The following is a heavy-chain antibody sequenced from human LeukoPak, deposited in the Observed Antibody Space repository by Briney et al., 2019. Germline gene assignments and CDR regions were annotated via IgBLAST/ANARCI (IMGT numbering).Heavy chain of an antibody. J-gene: IGHJ4*02. Sequence: GRSLRLSCAASGFTFSSYAMLWVRQAPGKGLEWVAVISYDGSNKYYADSVKGRFTISRDNSKNTLYLQMNSLRAEDTAVYYCARDSGDGYNWPGHFDYWGQGTLVTVSS. CDR2: ISYDGSNK. V-gene: IGHV3-30-3*01. CDR3: ARDSGDGYNWPGHFDY. D-gene: IGHD5-24*01. CDR1: GFTFSSYA.